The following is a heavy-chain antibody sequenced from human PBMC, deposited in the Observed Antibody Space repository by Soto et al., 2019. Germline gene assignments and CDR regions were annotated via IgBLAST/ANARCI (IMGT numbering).Heavy chain of an antibody. J-gene: IGHJ2*01. CDR1: GFTFSSYG. Sequence: QVQLVESGGGVVQPGRSLRLSCAASGFTFSSYGMHWVRQAPGKGLEWVAVIWYDGSNKYYADSVKGRFTIFRDNSKNTLYLQMNSLRAEDTAVYYCAREGGGSPHWYFDLWGRGTLVTVSS. CDR2: IWYDGSNK. D-gene: IGHD2-15*01. V-gene: IGHV3-33*01. CDR3: AREGGGSPHWYFDL.